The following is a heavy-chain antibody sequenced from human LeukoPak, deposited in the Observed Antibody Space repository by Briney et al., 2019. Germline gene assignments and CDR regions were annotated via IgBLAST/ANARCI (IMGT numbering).Heavy chain of an antibody. J-gene: IGHJ3*02. CDR3: ARKKGYYDYVWGSYRYTGNAFDI. CDR2: IYYSGST. Sequence: PSETLSLTCTVSGGSISSSSYYWGWIRQPPGKGLEWIGSIYYSGSTYYNPSLKSQVTITVDTSKNQFSLKLSSVTAADTAVYYCARKKGYYDYVWGSYRYTGNAFDIWGQGTMVTVSS. CDR1: GGSISSSSYY. V-gene: IGHV4-39*01. D-gene: IGHD3-16*02.